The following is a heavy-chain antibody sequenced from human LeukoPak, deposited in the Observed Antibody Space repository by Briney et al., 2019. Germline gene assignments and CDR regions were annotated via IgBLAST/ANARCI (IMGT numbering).Heavy chain of an antibody. D-gene: IGHD6-13*01. J-gene: IGHJ3*02. CDR1: GGSISSYY. V-gene: IGHV4-59*08. CDR2: IYYSGST. CDR3: ARPTAAGKPGYDAFDI. Sequence: SETLSLTCTVPGGSISSYYWTWIRRPPGKGLEWMGYIYYSGSTNYNPSLKSRVTISVDTSKNQFSLKLSSVTAADTAVYYCARPTAAGKPGYDAFDIWGQGTMVTVSS.